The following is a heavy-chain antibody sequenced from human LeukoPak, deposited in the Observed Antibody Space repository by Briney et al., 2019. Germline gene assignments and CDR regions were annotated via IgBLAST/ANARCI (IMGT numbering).Heavy chain of an antibody. CDR1: GFTFSSYA. CDR2: ISASGGST. J-gene: IGHJ4*02. Sequence: GGSLRLSCAASGFTFSSYAMNWVRQAPGKGLEWVSTISASGGSTYYADSVKGRFTISRDNSKNTLYLQMNSLRAEDTAVYYCAKREGIVVVPAAAFDYWGQGTLVTVSS. CDR3: AKREGIVVVPAAAFDY. V-gene: IGHV3-23*01. D-gene: IGHD2-2*01.